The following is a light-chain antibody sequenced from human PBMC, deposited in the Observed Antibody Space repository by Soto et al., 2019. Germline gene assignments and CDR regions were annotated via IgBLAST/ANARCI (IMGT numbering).Light chain of an antibody. Sequence: DIVMAQSPDSLAVSLGERATINCKSIKSDLYSSSNKNYLAWYQQRPGQPPKLLIYWASTRESGVPDRFSGSGSGTDFTLTITSLQAEVVAVYYCQQYESTPPTFGQGTKLEIK. CDR3: QQYESTPPT. J-gene: IGKJ2*01. CDR1: KSDLYSSSNKNY. CDR2: WAS. V-gene: IGKV4-1*01.